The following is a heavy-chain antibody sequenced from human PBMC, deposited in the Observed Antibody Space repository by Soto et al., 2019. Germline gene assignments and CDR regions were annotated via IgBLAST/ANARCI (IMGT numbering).Heavy chain of an antibody. D-gene: IGHD4-17*01. CDR1: GFTFSSYG. CDR3: AKSRGGGDFKNYYYYYGMNV. V-gene: IGHV3-30*18. Sequence: GGSLRLSCAASGFTFSSYGMHWVRQAPGKGLEWVAVISYDGSNKYYADSVKGRFTISRDNSKNTLYLQMNSLRAEDTAVYYYAKSRGGGDFKNYYYYYGMNVWGQGTTVTVSS. CDR2: ISYDGSNK. J-gene: IGHJ6*02.